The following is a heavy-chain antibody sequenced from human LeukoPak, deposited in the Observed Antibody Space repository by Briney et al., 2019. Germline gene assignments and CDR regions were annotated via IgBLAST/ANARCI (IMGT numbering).Heavy chain of an antibody. V-gene: IGHV3-30*04. D-gene: IGHD3-10*01. CDR3: ARDPRKGSPDYFDY. Sequence: GTSLRLSCATSGFTFNNYPMHWVRQAPGKGLEWVAVIGYDGRFKFHSDSVKGRFTISRDDSENTLYLQMNSMRPEDTALYSCARDPRKGSPDYFDYWGQGTLVTVST. CDR1: GFTFNNYP. CDR2: IGYDGRFK. J-gene: IGHJ4*02.